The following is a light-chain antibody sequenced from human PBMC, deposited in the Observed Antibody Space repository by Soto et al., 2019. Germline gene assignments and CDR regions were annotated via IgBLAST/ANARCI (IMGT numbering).Light chain of an antibody. CDR1: SSNIGNNY. Sequence: CALTQPPSVSAAPGQKVTISCSGSSSNIGNNYVSWYQQLPGTAPKLLIYDNNKRPSGIPDRFSGSKSGTSATLGITGLQTGDEADYYCGTWDSSLSAVVFGGGTKVTVL. CDR3: GTWDSSLSAVV. V-gene: IGLV1-51*01. J-gene: IGLJ2*01. CDR2: DNN.